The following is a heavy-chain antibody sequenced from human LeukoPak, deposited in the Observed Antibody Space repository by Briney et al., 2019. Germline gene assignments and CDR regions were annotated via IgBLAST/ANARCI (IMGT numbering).Heavy chain of an antibody. J-gene: IGHJ4*02. V-gene: IGHV4-34*01. CDR1: GGSFSGYY. Sequence: SETLSLTCAVYGGSFSGYYWSWIRQPPGKGLEWIGEINHSGSTNYNPSLKSRVTISVDTSKNQLSLKLSSVTAADTAVYYCARGRMDYYGSGSSKRQFDYWGQGTLVTVSS. CDR3: ARGRMDYYGSGSSKRQFDY. D-gene: IGHD3-10*01. CDR2: INHSGST.